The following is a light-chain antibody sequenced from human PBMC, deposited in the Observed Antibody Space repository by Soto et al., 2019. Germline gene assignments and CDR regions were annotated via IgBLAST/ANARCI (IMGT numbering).Light chain of an antibody. CDR3: HQYDSSPLT. CDR1: QSVSSSY. J-gene: IGKJ4*01. CDR2: GAS. Sequence: EIVLTQSPGTLSLSPGERATLSCRARQSVSSSYLAWYQQKPGQAPRLLIYGASSRATGIPDRFSGSGSGTDFTLTISRLEPEDFAVYYGHQYDSSPLTFGGGTKVEIK. V-gene: IGKV3-20*01.